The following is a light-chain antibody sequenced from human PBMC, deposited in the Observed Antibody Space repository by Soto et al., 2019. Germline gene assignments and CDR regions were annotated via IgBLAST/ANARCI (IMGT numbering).Light chain of an antibody. CDR3: QQYDHLPRT. V-gene: IGKV1-33*01. CDR1: QEISNY. CDR2: DAS. Sequence: DIQMIQSPSSLSASVGDRVTITCQASQEISNYLNWYQQKPGKAPKLLIYDASNLERGVPSRFSGRRSGTYFAFTISSLQPEDFATYYCQQYDHLPRTFGRGTKVEIK. J-gene: IGKJ1*01.